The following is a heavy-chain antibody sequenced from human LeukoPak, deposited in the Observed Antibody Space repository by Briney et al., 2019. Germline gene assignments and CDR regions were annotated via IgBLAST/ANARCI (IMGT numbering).Heavy chain of an antibody. CDR3: ARDAGGVRYFDWLFSQGPDY. CDR1: GFTFSSYG. V-gene: IGHV3-33*01. J-gene: IGHJ4*02. D-gene: IGHD3-9*01. CDR2: IWYDGSNK. Sequence: PGGSLRFSCAASGFTFSSYGMHWVRQAPGKGLEWVAVIWYDGSNKYYADSVKGRFTISRDNSKNTLYLQTNSLRAEDTAVYYCARDAGGVRYFDWLFSQGPDYWGQGTLVTVSS.